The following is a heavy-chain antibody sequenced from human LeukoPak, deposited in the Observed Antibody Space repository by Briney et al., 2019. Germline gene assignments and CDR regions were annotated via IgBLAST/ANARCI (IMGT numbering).Heavy chain of an antibody. V-gene: IGHV3-74*01. D-gene: IGHD2-15*01. J-gene: IGHJ5*02. Sequence: GGSLRLSCAVSGFTFSSYWMHWVRQAPGKGLVWVSRIDRDGSRINYADSVKGRFTISRDNGKNTLFLQMNSLRAEDTAVYYCARSSGSSPKGWFDPWGQGTLVTVSS. CDR3: ARSSGSSPKGWFDP. CDR2: IDRDGSRI. CDR1: GFTFSSYW.